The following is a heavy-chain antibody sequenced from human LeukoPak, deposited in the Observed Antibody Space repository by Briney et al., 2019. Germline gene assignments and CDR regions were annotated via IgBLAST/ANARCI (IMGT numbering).Heavy chain of an antibody. V-gene: IGHV3-30*03. CDR3: ATTSGYFGY. Sequence: PGRSLRLSCAGSGFTFSNSGMHWVRQAPGKGLEWVAVISYDGSNKYYADSVKGRFTSSRDNAKNALYLQMSSLRAEDTAVYYCATTSGYFGYWGQGTLVTVSS. CDR1: GFTFSNSG. J-gene: IGHJ4*02. CDR2: ISYDGSNK. D-gene: IGHD3-10*01.